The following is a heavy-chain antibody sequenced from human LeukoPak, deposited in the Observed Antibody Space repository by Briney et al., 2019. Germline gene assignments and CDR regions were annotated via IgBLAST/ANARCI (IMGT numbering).Heavy chain of an antibody. CDR1: GFSLTSGYY. V-gene: IGHV4-38-2*02. J-gene: IGHJ6*03. CDR3: ARDRRTDYADYYFYMDV. D-gene: IGHD4-17*01. CDR2: IYHNGIT. Sequence: PSETLSLPCGAPGFSLTSGYYWGWIRQPPGKGLEYIGSIYHNGITYYNPSLKSRVTISVDTSKNHFSLKLSSVTTADPAVYYCARDRRTDYADYYFYMDVWGKGTTVTVSS.